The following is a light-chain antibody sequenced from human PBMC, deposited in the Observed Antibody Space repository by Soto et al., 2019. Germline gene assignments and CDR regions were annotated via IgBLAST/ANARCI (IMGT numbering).Light chain of an antibody. CDR3: QQRFNWPRT. J-gene: IGKJ4*01. Sequence: DIVLTQTPATLSLSPGEGATLSCRASQSISSYLAWYQQKPGQAPRLLIYDASHRATGIPARFSGSESGTDFTLTISSLEPEDFAVYYCQQRFNWPRTFGGGTKVDIK. CDR1: QSISSY. CDR2: DAS. V-gene: IGKV3-11*01.